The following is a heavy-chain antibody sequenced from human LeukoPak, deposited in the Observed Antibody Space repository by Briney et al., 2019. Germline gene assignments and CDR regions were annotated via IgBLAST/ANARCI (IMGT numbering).Heavy chain of an antibody. CDR2: IYTSGST. J-gene: IGHJ5*02. D-gene: IGHD4-17*01. Sequence: SETLSLTCAVYGGSFSGYYWSWIRQPAGKGLEWIGRIYTSGSTNYNPSLKSRVTISVDTSKNQFSLKLSSVTAVDTAVYYCARGYGDYGNWFDPWGQGTLVTVSS. CDR1: GGSFSGYY. CDR3: ARGYGDYGNWFDP. V-gene: IGHV4-59*10.